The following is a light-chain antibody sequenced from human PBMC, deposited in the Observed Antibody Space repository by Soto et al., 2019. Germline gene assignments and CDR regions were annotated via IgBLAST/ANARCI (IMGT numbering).Light chain of an antibody. J-gene: IGLJ1*01. V-gene: IGLV2-14*01. CDR3: SSYTTSSTYV. CDR1: SSDVGGYNY. CDR2: DVS. Sequence: ALTQPASVSGSPGQSITISCTGTSSDVGGYNYVSWYQQHPGKAPKLMICDVSDRPSGISNRFSGSKSGNTASLTISGLQAEDEADYYCSSYTTSSTYVFGTGTKVTVL.